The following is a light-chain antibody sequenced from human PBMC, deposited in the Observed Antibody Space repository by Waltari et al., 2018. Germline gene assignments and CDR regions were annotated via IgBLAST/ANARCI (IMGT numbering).Light chain of an antibody. CDR3: QQYNNWPPLYT. Sequence: EIVMTQSPATLSVSPGERATLSCRASQSVYSNLAWYQQKPGQAPRLLMYAVSTRATGIPARFSGSGSGTEFTLTVSSLQSEDFAVYYCQQYNNWPPLYTFGQGTKLEIK. J-gene: IGKJ2*01. V-gene: IGKV3-15*01. CDR1: QSVYSN. CDR2: AVS.